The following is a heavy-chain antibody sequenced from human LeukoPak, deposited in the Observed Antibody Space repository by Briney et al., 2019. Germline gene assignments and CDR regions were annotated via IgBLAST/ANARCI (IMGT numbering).Heavy chain of an antibody. CDR3: ARERKYSSGWYGAFDI. D-gene: IGHD6-19*01. CDR1: GFTFSSYS. V-gene: IGHV3-21*01. Sequence: GGSLRLSCAASGFTFSSYSMNWVRQAPGKGLEWVSSISSNSSYIYYADSVKGRFTISRDNAKNSLYLQMNSLRAEDTAVYYCARERKYSSGWYGAFDIWGQGTMVTVSS. CDR2: ISSNSSYI. J-gene: IGHJ3*02.